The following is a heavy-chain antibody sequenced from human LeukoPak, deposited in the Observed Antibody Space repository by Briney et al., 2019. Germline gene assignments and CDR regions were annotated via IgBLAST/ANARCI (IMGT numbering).Heavy chain of an antibody. J-gene: IGHJ1*01. CDR2: INHSGST. CDR3: ARGGNYYDEYFQH. V-gene: IGHV4-34*01. Sequence: SEALSLTCAVYGGSFSGYYWSWIRQPPGKGLEWIGEINHSGSTNYNPSLKSRVTISVDTSKNQFSLKLSFVTAADTAVYYCARGGNYYDEYFQHWGQGTLVTVSS. D-gene: IGHD3-22*01. CDR1: GGSFSGYY.